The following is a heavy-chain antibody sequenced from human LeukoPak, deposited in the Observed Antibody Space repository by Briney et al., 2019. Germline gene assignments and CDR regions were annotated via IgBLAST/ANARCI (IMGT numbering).Heavy chain of an antibody. CDR2: IIPIFGTA. CDR1: GGTFSSYA. V-gene: IGHV1-69*05. Sequence: ASVKVSCKASGGTFSSYAISWVRQAPGQGLEWMGGIIPIFGTANYAQKFQGRVTITTDESTSTAYMELSSLRSEDTAVYYCASSIAARPPDYWGQGTLVTVSS. J-gene: IGHJ4*02. D-gene: IGHD6-6*01. CDR3: ASSIAARPPDY.